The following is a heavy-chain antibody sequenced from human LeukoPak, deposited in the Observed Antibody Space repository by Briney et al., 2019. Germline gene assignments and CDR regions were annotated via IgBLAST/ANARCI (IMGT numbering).Heavy chain of an antibody. CDR1: GYTFTSYY. V-gene: IGHV1-46*01. CDR2: INPSGGST. CDR3: ARAYYHDSSDYYFPLDY. D-gene: IGHD3-22*01. Sequence: ASVKVSCKASGYTFTSYYMHWVRQAPGQGLEWMGIINPSGGSTSYAQKFQCRVTMTRDTSTSTVYMELSSLRSEDTAVYYCARAYYHDSSDYYFPLDYWGQGTLVTVSS. J-gene: IGHJ4*02.